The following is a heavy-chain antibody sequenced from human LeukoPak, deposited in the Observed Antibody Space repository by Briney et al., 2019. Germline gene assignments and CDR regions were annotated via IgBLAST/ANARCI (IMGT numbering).Heavy chain of an antibody. CDR3: AKDDDCGRFNH. CDR1: GFTFSSYA. CDR2: ISGSGGST. D-gene: IGHD2-21*01. V-gene: IGHV3-23*01. J-gene: IGHJ1*01. Sequence: GGSLRLSCAASGFTFSSYAMSWVRQAPGKGLEWVSAISGSGGSTYYADSVKGRFTISRDNFKNTVSLQLNSLRAEDTAMYYCAKDDDCGRFNHWGQGTLVTVSS.